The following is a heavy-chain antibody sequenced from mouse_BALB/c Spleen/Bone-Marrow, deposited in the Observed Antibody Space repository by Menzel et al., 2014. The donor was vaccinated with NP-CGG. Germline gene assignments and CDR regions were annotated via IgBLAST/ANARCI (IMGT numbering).Heavy chain of an antibody. J-gene: IGHJ4*01. V-gene: IGHV10-1*02. CDR1: GFTFNTYA. CDR3: VGHLGSLYAMDY. CDR2: IRSKSNNYAT. D-gene: IGHD4-1*01. Sequence: DVMLVESDGGLVQPKGSLKLSCAASGFTFNTYAMNWVRQAPGKGLEWVARIRSKSNNYATYYADSVKDRFTISRDDSQSMLYLQMNNLKTEDTAMYYCVGHLGSLYAMDYWGQGTSVTVSS.